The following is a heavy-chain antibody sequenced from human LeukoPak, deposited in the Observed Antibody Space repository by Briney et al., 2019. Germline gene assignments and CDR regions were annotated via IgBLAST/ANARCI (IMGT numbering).Heavy chain of an antibody. CDR2: ISGRTDGP. J-gene: IGHJ4*02. CDR1: GFSFSSYS. D-gene: IGHD4-23*01. CDR3: AKDPLGYGGHYFDN. V-gene: IGHV3-23*01. Sequence: GGSLRPSCAASGFSFSSYSMNWVRQAPGKGLEWVSTISGRTDGPYYADSVKGRLTTSRDNSKNTMYLQINNVRAEDTAVYYCAKDPLGYGGHYFDNWGQGTRVTVSS.